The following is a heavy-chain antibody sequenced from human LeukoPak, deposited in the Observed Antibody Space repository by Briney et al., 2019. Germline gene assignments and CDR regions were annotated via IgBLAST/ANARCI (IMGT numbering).Heavy chain of an antibody. J-gene: IGHJ4*02. D-gene: IGHD6-13*01. CDR1: GFTFSSYS. CDR3: ARASSNWYYFDY. V-gene: IGHV3-21*01. Sequence: GGSLRLSCAASGFTFSSYSMNWVRQAPAKGLEWVSSISSSSSYIYYADSVKGRFTISRDNAKNSLYLQMHSLRAEDTAVYYCARASSNWYYFDYWGQGTLVTVSS. CDR2: ISSSSSYI.